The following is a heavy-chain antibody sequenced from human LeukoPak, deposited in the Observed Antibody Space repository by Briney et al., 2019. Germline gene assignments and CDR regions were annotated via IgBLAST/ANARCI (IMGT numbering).Heavy chain of an antibody. CDR3: ARENYGGDAVAFDI. J-gene: IGHJ3*02. V-gene: IGHV3-33*01. CDR1: GFTFSSYG. D-gene: IGHD4-23*01. Sequence: GRSLGLSCAASGFTFSSYGMHWVRQAPGKGLEWVAVIWYDGSNKYYADSVKGRFTISRDNSKNTLYLQMNSLRAEDTAVYYCARENYGGDAVAFDIWGQGTLVTVSS. CDR2: IWYDGSNK.